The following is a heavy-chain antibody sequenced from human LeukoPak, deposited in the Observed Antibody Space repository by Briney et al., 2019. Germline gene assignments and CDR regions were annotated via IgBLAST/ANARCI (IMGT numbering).Heavy chain of an antibody. CDR2: IYSGGST. CDR1: GFTVSSNY. V-gene: IGHV3-66*01. J-gene: IGHJ4*02. Sequence: GGSLRLSCAASGFTVSSNYMSWVRQAPGKGLEWVSVIYSGGSTYYADSVKGRFTISRDNSKNTLYLQMNSLRAEDTAVSYCAREPGSGWYRGEYYFDYWGQGTLVTVSS. CDR3: AREPGSGWYRGEYYFDY. D-gene: IGHD6-19*01.